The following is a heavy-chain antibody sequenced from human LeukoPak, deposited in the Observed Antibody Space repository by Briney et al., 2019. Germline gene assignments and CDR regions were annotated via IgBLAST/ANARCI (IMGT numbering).Heavy chain of an antibody. Sequence: GGSLRLSCAASGFTFSSYAMSWVRQAPGKGLEWVSAISGSGGSTYYADSVKGRFTISRDNAKNSLYLQMNSLRAEDTAVYYCAMFWFGEGYWGQGTLVTVSS. CDR1: GFTFSSYA. J-gene: IGHJ4*02. V-gene: IGHV3-23*01. CDR3: AMFWFGEGY. D-gene: IGHD3-10*01. CDR2: ISGSGGST.